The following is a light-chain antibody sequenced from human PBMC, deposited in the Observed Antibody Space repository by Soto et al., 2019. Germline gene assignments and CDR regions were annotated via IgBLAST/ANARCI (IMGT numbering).Light chain of an antibody. CDR1: XXXXYSSNNKNY. V-gene: IGKV4-1*01. CDR3: QQYYSTLPYT. CDR2: WAS. Sequence: DIVMTQSPDXLXXSLGXXXTXXXXXXXXXXYSSNNKNYLAWYQQKPGQPPKLLIYWASTRESGVPDRFSGSGSGTDFTLTISSLQAEDVAVYYCQQYYSTLPYTFGQGTKLEIK. J-gene: IGKJ2*01.